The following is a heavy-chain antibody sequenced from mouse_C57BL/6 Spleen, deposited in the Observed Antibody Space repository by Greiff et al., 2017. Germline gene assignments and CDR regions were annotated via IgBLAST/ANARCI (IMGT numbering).Heavy chain of an antibody. Sequence: VQLQQSGAELVKPGASVKMSCKASGYTFTSYWITWVKQRPGQGLEWIGDIYPGSGSTNYNEKFKSKATLTVDTSSSTAYMQLSSLTSEDSAVYYCARSGIPRYAMDYWGQGTSVTVSS. CDR2: IYPGSGST. V-gene: IGHV1-55*01. D-gene: IGHD2-10*02. CDR3: ARSGIPRYAMDY. CDR1: GYTFTSYW. J-gene: IGHJ4*01.